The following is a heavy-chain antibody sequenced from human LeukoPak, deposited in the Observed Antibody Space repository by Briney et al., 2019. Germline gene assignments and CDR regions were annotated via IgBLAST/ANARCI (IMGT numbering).Heavy chain of an antibody. CDR1: GFTFSSYS. CDR2: INSDGSST. CDR3: ARSRSGYSPGY. D-gene: IGHD3-22*01. J-gene: IGHJ4*02. Sequence: GGSLRLSCAASGFTFSSYSMNWVRQAPGKGLVWVSRINSDGSSTRYADSVKGRFTISRDNAKNTLYLQMNSLRADDTAVYYCARSRSGYSPGYWGQGTLVTVSS. V-gene: IGHV3-74*01.